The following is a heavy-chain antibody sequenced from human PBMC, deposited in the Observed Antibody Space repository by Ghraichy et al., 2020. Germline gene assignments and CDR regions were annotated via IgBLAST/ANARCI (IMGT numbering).Heavy chain of an antibody. CDR3: ARDIANWGVRSTAAFDI. CDR1: GFTVSSNY. CDR2: IYSGGST. D-gene: IGHD7-27*01. V-gene: IGHV3-53*01. Sequence: GGSLRLSCAASGFTVSSNYMSWVRQAPGKGLEWVSVIYSGGSTYYADSVKGRFTISRDNSKNTLYLQMNSLRAEDTAVYYCARDIANWGVRSTAAFDIWGQGTMVTVSS. J-gene: IGHJ3*02.